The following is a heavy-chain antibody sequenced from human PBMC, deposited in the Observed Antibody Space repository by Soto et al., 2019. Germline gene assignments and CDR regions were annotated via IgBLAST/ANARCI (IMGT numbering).Heavy chain of an antibody. V-gene: IGHV3-33*01. CDR3: ARISLSSSWYRRYYFDY. D-gene: IGHD6-13*01. CDR2: IWYDGSNK. Sequence: LRLSCAASGFTFSSYGMHWVRQAPGKGLEWVAVIWYDGSNKYYADSVKGRFTISRDNSKNQVVLTMTNMDPVDTATYYCARISLSSSWYRRYYFDYWGQGTLVTVSS. CDR1: GFTFSSYG. J-gene: IGHJ4*02.